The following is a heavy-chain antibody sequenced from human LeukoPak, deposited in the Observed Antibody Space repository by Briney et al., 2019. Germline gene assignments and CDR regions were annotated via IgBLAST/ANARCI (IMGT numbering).Heavy chain of an antibody. J-gene: IGHJ4*02. Sequence: SETLSLTCTVSSGSIRSYYWGWVRQAPGKGLKWIGRIYTTGTTQYNPSLKSRVTMSVDTSTNQFSLNLRSMTAADTAVYYCGRQGYTASHYFFDYWSQGTLVAVS. D-gene: IGHD2-2*02. V-gene: IGHV4-4*07. CDR3: GRQGYTASHYFFDY. CDR1: SGSIRSYY. CDR2: IYTTGTT.